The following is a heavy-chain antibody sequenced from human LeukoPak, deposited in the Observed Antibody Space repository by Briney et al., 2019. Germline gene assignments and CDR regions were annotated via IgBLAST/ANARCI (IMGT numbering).Heavy chain of an antibody. CDR3: ARVGCSSTSCYYDY. CDR2: TYYRSKWYN. Sequence: SQTLSLTCAISGDSVSSNSAAWNWIRQSPSRGLEWLGRTYYRSKWYNDYAVSVKSRITINPDTSKNQFSLQLNSETPEDTAVYYCARVGCSSTSCYYDYWGQGTLVTVSS. CDR1: GDSVSSNSAA. D-gene: IGHD2-2*01. J-gene: IGHJ4*02. V-gene: IGHV6-1*01.